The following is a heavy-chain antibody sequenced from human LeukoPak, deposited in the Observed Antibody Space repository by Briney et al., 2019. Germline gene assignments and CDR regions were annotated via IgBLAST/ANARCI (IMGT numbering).Heavy chain of an antibody. CDR3: ARHSYGYWYFDY. D-gene: IGHD5-18*01. Sequence: GGSLRLSCAASGFTFNIYSMNWVRQAPGKGLEWVSSISSSSEYIYYADSVKGRFTISRDNAKNSLYLQMNSLRAEDTAVYYCARHSYGYWYFDYWGQGTLVTVSS. CDR2: ISSSSEYI. CDR1: GFTFNIYS. V-gene: IGHV3-21*01. J-gene: IGHJ4*02.